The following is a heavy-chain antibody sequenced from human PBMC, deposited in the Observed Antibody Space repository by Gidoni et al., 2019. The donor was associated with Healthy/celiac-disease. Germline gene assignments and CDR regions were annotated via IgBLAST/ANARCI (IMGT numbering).Heavy chain of an antibody. CDR2: IDPSDSYT. CDR3: ARQRDPGGWLYAY. V-gene: IGHV5-10-1*01. J-gene: IGHJ4*02. CDR1: GYSLTSYW. D-gene: IGHD6-19*01. Sequence: EVQLVHSGAEVETPREPLSISCKGSGYSLTSYWVSGVREMPGKGLEWMGRIDPSDSYTNYSPSYQGHVTISADKSISTAYLQWGSLKASETTMYYCARQRDPGGWLYAYWGQGTLVTVSS.